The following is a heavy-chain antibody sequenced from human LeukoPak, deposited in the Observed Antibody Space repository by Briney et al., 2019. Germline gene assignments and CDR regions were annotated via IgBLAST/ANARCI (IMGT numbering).Heavy chain of an antibody. Sequence: SETLSLTCTVSGGSISSYHWSWIRLPPGKGLEWIGYIYYSGSTNYNPSLKSRVTISVDTSKNQFSLKLSSVTAADTAVYYCARDSRVPDGYNHYFDYWGQGTLVTVSS. J-gene: IGHJ4*02. D-gene: IGHD5-24*01. CDR2: IYYSGST. V-gene: IGHV4-59*01. CDR3: ARDSRVPDGYNHYFDY. CDR1: GGSISSYH.